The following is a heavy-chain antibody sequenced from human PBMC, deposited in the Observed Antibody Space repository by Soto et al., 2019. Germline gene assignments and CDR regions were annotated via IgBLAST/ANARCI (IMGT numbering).Heavy chain of an antibody. J-gene: IGHJ4*02. CDR1: GFSLSTSPVG. CDR2: TDWDDDK. CDR3: VHSSYYGYSYDY. Sequence: QITLKESGPTLVKPTQPLTLTCTFSGFSLSTSPVGVGWIRQPPGKALEWLALTDWDDDKRYSPSLKSRLTITQDTSKGQVVLTMANMNLVDTATYYCVHSSYYGYSYDYWGQGILVTVSS. V-gene: IGHV2-5*02. D-gene: IGHD3-10*01.